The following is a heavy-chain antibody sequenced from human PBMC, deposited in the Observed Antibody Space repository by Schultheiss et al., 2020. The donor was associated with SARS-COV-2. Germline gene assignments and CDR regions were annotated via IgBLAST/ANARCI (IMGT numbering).Heavy chain of an antibody. CDR1: GYTFTSYA. Sequence: ASVKVSCKASGYTFTSYAMHWVRQAPGQRLEWMGWINAGNGNTKYSQKFQGRVTITRDTSISTAYMELSRLRSDDTAVYYCAREGYDFWSGYYKGYYYYMDVWGKGTTVTVSS. V-gene: IGHV1-3*01. CDR2: INAGNGNT. J-gene: IGHJ6*03. CDR3: AREGYDFWSGYYKGYYYYMDV. D-gene: IGHD3-3*01.